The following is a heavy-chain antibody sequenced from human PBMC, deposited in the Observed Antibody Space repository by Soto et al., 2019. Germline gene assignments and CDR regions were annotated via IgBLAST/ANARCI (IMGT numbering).Heavy chain of an antibody. CDR1: GYTFTSYY. CDR3: AREGYDFWSGYFNWFDP. CDR2: INPSGGST. J-gene: IGHJ5*02. D-gene: IGHD3-3*01. V-gene: IGHV1-46*03. Sequence: ASVKVSCKASGYTFTSYYMHWVRQAPGQGLEWMGIINPSGGSTSYAQKFQGRVTMTRDTSTSTVYMELSSLRSEDTAVYYCAREGYDFWSGYFNWFDPWGQGTLVTVSS.